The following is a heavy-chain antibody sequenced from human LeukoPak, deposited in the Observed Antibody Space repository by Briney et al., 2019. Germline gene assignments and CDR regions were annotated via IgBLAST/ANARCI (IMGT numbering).Heavy chain of an antibody. CDR1: GFTFSTFG. J-gene: IGHJ4*02. V-gene: IGHV3-30*03. Sequence: GRSLRLSCAASGFTFSTFGIHWVRQAPGKGLEWVAVISHDGRSKYYADSVKGRFTISRDNSKNTLYLQMNSLRAEDTAVYYCARVAGRQQLAPGWGYWGQGTLVTVSS. CDR3: ARVAGRQQLAPGWGY. D-gene: IGHD6-13*01. CDR2: ISHDGRSK.